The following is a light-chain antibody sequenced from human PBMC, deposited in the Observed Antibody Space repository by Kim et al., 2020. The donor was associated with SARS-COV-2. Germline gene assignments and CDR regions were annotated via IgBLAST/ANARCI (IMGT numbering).Light chain of an antibody. Sequence: ITMSCTGTSSDIRANNYVSGYQRHQGKAPNLIIYDVTERPSGVSIRFSGSKSGNTASLTISGLQADEEADYYCSSYTSSTSYVFASGTKVTVL. CDR1: SSDIRANNY. V-gene: IGLV2-14*04. CDR3: SSYTSSTSYV. J-gene: IGLJ1*01. CDR2: DVT.